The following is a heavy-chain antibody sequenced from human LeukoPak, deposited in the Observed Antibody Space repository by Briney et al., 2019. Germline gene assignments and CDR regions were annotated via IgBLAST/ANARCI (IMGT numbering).Heavy chain of an antibody. Sequence: GGSLRLSCEVSGITFRKYWMSWVRQAPGKGLEWVANIKQDGSGKYYVDSVKGRFTISRDNAKNSLYLQMNSLRAEDTAVYYCARHQYSSGWFGAFDIWGQGTMVTVSS. D-gene: IGHD6-19*01. V-gene: IGHV3-7*01. CDR3: ARHQYSSGWFGAFDI. CDR1: GITFRKYW. CDR2: IKQDGSGK. J-gene: IGHJ3*02.